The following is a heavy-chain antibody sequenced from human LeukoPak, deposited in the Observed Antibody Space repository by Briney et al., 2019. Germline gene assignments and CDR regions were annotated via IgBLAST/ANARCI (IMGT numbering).Heavy chain of an antibody. D-gene: IGHD5-18*01. J-gene: IGHJ4*02. CDR3: AKDKYSSDQTYYFDY. V-gene: IGHV3-48*04. CDR1: GFAFSSYS. Sequence: GGSLRLSCAASGFAFSSYSMNWVRQVPGKGLEWVSYISSSSSTIYYADSVKGRFTISRDNAKNSLYLQMNSLRAEDTAVYYCAKDKYSSDQTYYFDYWGQGTLVTVSS. CDR2: ISSSSSTI.